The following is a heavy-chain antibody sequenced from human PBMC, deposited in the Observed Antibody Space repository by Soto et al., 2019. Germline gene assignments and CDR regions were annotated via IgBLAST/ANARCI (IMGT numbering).Heavy chain of an antibody. D-gene: IGHD3-22*01. Sequence: QVQLVQSGAEVKKPGSSVKVSCKASGGTFSSYALSWVRQAPGHGREWMGGIIPIFGTANYAKKFQGRVTITADKSTSTAYMELSSLRSEDTAVYYCARPMQYYYDSSCQSAWFDPLGQGTLVTVSS. V-gene: IGHV1-69*14. J-gene: IGHJ5*02. CDR2: IIPIFGTA. CDR1: GGTFSSYA. CDR3: ARPMQYYYDSSCQSAWFDP.